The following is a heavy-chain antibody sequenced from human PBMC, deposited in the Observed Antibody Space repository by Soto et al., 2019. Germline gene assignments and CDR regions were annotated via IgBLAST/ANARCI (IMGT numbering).Heavy chain of an antibody. D-gene: IGHD2-15*01. CDR3: SGDAECSVVDYSWAFDI. Sequence: EVRLLESGGGVAKPGGSLRLYCEASGFSFTNVSMTWVRQAPGKGLEWVARIKGKMDGEKNKYAAPGKGRCSISRYDANNTLLLQMKSLNSEDADVYFCSGDAECSVVDYSWAFDIWGQGTMVTVSS. CDR1: GFSFTNVS. J-gene: IGHJ3*02. V-gene: IGHV3-15*01. CDR2: IKGKMDGEKN.